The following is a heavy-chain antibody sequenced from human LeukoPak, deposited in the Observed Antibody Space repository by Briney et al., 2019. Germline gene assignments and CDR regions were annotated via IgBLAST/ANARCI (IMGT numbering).Heavy chain of an antibody. D-gene: IGHD1-1*01. J-gene: IGHJ6*03. Sequence: SETLSLTCAVYGGSFSGYYWSWIRQPPGKGLEWIGEINHSGSTNYNPSLKSRVTISVDTSKNQFSLKLSSVTAADTAVYYCARRRLPSTGYYYYYYMDVWGKGTTVTVSS. CDR3: ARRRLPSTGYYYYYYMDV. V-gene: IGHV4-34*01. CDR1: GGSFSGYY. CDR2: INHSGST.